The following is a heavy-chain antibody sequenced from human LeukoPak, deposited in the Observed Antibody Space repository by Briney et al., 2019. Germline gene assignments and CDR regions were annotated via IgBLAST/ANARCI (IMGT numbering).Heavy chain of an antibody. CDR1: GFTFDDYA. D-gene: IGHD5-12*01. CDR3: AKASSGYDYDFDYWGQGSYDYDFDY. J-gene: IGHJ4*02. CDR2: ISWNTGRI. V-gene: IGHV3-9*03. Sequence: PGRSLRLSCAASGFTFDDYAMHWVRQAPGKGLDWVSGISWNTGRIGYADSVKGRFTISRDNAKNSLYLQMNSLRAEDMALYYCAKASSGYDYDFDYWGQGSYDYDFDYWGQGTLVTVSS.